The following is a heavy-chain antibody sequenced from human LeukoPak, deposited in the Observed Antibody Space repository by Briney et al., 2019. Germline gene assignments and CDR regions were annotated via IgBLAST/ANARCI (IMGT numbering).Heavy chain of an antibody. J-gene: IGHJ5*02. V-gene: IGHV3-21*01. CDR2: ISSSSSYI. CDR1: GFTFSSYS. D-gene: IGHD6-13*01. Sequence: PGGSLRLSCAASGFTFSSYSMNWVRQAPGKGLEWVSSISSSSSYIYYADSVKGRFTISRDNAKNSLYLQMNSLRAEDTAVYYCARDPNGVGTFDPWGQGTLVTVSS. CDR3: ARDPNGVGTFDP.